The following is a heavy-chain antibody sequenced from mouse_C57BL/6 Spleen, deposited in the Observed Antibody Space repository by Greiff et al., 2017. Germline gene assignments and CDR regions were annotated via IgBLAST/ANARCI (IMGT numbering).Heavy chain of an antibody. D-gene: IGHD2-1*01. Sequence: VQLQQSGAELVRPGASVKLSCTASGFNIQDYYMHWVKQRPEQGLEWIGRIDPEDGDTEYAPKFQGKATMTADTSSNTAYLQLSSLTSEDTAVYYCTIYGNYENWYFDVWGTGTTVTVSS. CDR2: IDPEDGDT. V-gene: IGHV14-1*01. CDR3: TIYGNYENWYFDV. CDR1: GFNIQDYY. J-gene: IGHJ1*03.